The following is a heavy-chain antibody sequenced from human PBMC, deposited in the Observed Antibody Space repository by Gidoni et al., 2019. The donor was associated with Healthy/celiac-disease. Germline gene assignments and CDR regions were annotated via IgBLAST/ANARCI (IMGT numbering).Heavy chain of an antibody. CDR2: IRGSGGST. D-gene: IGHD1-26*01. V-gene: IGHV3-23*01. CDR3: AKVGATHFDY. CDR1: GFTFSSYA. Sequence: EVQLLESGGGLVQPGGSLRLSCAASGFTFSSYAMSWVRQAPGKGLEWVTAIRGSGGSTYYADAVKGRFTIPRDNSKNTLYLQMNSLRAEDTAVYYCAKVGATHFDYWGQGTLVTVSS. J-gene: IGHJ4*02.